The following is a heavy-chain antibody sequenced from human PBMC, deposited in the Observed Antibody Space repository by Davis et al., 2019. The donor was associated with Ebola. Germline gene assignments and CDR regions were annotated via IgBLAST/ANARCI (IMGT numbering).Heavy chain of an antibody. CDR3: SRFGEGAY. J-gene: IGHJ4*02. CDR1: GGSISSHY. V-gene: IGHV4-59*11. CDR2: ISGSGRT. Sequence: PSETLSLTCTVSGGSISSHYWNWFRQPPGKGLEWIGFISGSGRTSYNPSLKSRVTISADTSKNQFSLNLSSVTAADTAVYFCSRFGEGAYWGQGTLVTVSS. D-gene: IGHD2-21*01.